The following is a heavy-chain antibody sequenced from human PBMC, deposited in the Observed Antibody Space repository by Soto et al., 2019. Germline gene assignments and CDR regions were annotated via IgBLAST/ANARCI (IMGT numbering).Heavy chain of an antibody. CDR2: ISGNGGST. CDR1: GFTFNSYA. J-gene: IGHJ4*02. Sequence: EVQLVESGGGLVQPGGSLRLSCAASGFTFNSYAMHWVRQAPGKGLEYVSAISGNGGSTYYANSVKGRFTISRDNSKDTLYLQMGSRRAEDMAVYYCARRGYGLYFDYWGQGTLVTVSS. D-gene: IGHD3-10*01. CDR3: ARRGYGLYFDY. V-gene: IGHV3-64*01.